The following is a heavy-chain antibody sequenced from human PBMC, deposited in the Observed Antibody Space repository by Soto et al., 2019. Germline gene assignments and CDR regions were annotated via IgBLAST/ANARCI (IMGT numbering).Heavy chain of an antibody. CDR1: GGSFSGYY. CDR2: INHSGST. CDR3: ARGTGGATKRPWFDP. D-gene: IGHD1-26*01. Sequence: QVQLQQWGAGLLKPSETLSLTCAVYGGSFSGYYWSWIRQPPGKGLEWIGEINHSGSTNYNPSLNSRVTISVDTSKNQFSLKLSSVTAADTAVYYCARGTGGATKRPWFDPWGQGTLVTVSS. J-gene: IGHJ5*02. V-gene: IGHV4-34*01.